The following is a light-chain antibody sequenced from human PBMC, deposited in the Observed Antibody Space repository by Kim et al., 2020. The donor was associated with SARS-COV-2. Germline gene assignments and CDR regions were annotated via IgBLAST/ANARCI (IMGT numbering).Light chain of an antibody. Sequence: QPVLTQSPSASASLGASVKLTCTLSSGHSSYAIAWHQQQPERGPRYLMKVNSYGSHSKGDGIPDRFSGSSSGAERYLTISSLQSEDEADYYCQTWGSGVGVFGGGTQLTVL. J-gene: IGLJ3*02. CDR3: QTWGSGVGV. CDR2: VNSYGSH. CDR1: SGHSSYA. V-gene: IGLV4-69*02.